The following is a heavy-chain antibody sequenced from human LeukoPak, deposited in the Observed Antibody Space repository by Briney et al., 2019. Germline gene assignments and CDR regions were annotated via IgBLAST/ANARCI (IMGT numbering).Heavy chain of an antibody. CDR2: MNPNSGNT. J-gene: IGHJ4*02. Sequence: GASVKVSCKASGYTFTSYDINWVRQATGQGLEWMGWMNPNSGNTGYAQKFQGRVTITRNTSISTAYMELSRLRSDDTAVYYCARDSRGSGDYWGQGTLVTVSS. CDR1: GYTFTSYD. CDR3: ARDSRGSGDY. V-gene: IGHV1-8*03. D-gene: IGHD3-10*01.